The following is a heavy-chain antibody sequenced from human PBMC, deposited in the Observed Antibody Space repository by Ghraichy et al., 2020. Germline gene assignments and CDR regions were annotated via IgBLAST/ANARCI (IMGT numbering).Heavy chain of an antibody. J-gene: IGHJ6*03. CDR2: VNHSGST. CDR1: GGSFSGYH. D-gene: IGHD3-16*02. V-gene: IGHV4-34*01. Sequence: SCAVYGGSFSGYHWNWIRQSPGKGLEWIGEVNHSGSTNYNPSLKSRVTISVDTSKKQFSLKLTSVTAADTAIYYCARLPHLSNYYYYMDVWGKGTTVTVSS. CDR3: ARLPHLSNYYYYMDV.